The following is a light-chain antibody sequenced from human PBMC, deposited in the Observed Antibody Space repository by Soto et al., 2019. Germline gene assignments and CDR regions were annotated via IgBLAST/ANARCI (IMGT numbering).Light chain of an antibody. CDR1: QSVNSN. V-gene: IGKV3-15*01. J-gene: IGKJ2*01. CDR2: GAS. CDR3: QQYNNRPPDT. Sequence: EIVMTQSPATLSVSPGERATLSCRASQSVNSNLAWYQQKPGPAPRLLIYGASTRAAGIPARFSGSGSGTEFSLTISSLQSEEFAVYYCQQYNNRPPDTFGQGTKLEIK.